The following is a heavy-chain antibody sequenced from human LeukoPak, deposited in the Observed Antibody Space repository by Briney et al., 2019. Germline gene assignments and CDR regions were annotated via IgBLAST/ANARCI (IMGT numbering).Heavy chain of an antibody. J-gene: IGHJ6*03. CDR1: GFTFSNYW. Sequence: GGSLRLSCAAAGFTFSNYWMHWVRQAPGKGLVWVAAIKTDGSDMQYADSVKGRFTISRDNSKNTLYLQMNSLRAEDTAVYYCAKRYYYMDVWGKGTTVTVSS. V-gene: IGHV3-74*03. CDR3: AKRYYYMDV. CDR2: IKTDGSDM.